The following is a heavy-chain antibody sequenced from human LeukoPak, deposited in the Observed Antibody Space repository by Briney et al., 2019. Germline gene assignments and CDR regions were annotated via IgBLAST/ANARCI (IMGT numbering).Heavy chain of an antibody. CDR3: ARDREPYCTGGTCYSTGDY. V-gene: IGHV3-21*06. CDR2: ISSSGSYI. J-gene: IGHJ4*02. CDR1: GFTFRRCS. D-gene: IGHD2-15*01. Sequence: GGSLRLSCAVSGFTFRRCSMHWVRHAPGKGLEWVSYISSSGSYIYYADSVKGRFTISRDNAKNSLYLQMNSLRAEDTAVYYCARDREPYCTGGTCYSTGDYWGQGTLVTVSS.